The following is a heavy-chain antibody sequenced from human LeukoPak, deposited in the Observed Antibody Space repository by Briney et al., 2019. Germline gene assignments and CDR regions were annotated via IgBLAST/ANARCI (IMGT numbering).Heavy chain of an antibody. CDR2: IYYSGST. J-gene: IGHJ4*02. D-gene: IGHD3-9*01. V-gene: IGHV4-59*01. CDR1: GGSISSYY. CDR3: ARSKDILTGYCFDY. Sequence: SETLSLTCTASGGSISSYYWSWIRQPPGKGLEWIGYIYYSGSTNYNPSLKGRVTISVDTSKNQFSLKLSSVTAADTAVYYCARSKDILTGYCFDYWGQGTLVTVSS.